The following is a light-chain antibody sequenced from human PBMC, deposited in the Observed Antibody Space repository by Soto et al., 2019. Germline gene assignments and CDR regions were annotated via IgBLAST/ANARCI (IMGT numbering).Light chain of an antibody. Sequence: TQSPCTMSLSPGERAPLSCRASQSVGSSLAWYQLKLGQAPRLLIYAASDRATGIPGRFSGSGSGTGFTLIISSLEPEDFAFYYCQQGSTWPWTFGQGTEVAI. CDR3: QQGSTWPWT. CDR1: QSVGSS. J-gene: IGKJ1*01. V-gene: IGKV3-11*01. CDR2: AAS.